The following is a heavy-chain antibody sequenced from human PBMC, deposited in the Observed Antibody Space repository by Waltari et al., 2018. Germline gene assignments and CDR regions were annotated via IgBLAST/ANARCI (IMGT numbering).Heavy chain of an antibody. D-gene: IGHD3-16*01. V-gene: IGHV3-23*01. CDR2: IRGSGGST. J-gene: IGHJ4*02. CDR3: AKIPGGAPGPVFDY. Sequence: EVQLLESGGGLVQPGGSLRLSCAASGFTFSSYAMGWVRQAPGKGLELVSAIRGSGGSTYYADSVKGRFTISRDNSKNTLYLQMNSLRAEDTAVYYCAKIPGGAPGPVFDYWGQGTLVTVSS. CDR1: GFTFSSYA.